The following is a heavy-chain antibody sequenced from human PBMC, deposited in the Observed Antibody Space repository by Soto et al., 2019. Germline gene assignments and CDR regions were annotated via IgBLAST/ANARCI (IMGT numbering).Heavy chain of an antibody. J-gene: IGHJ6*02. D-gene: IGHD3-10*01. CDR3: AGALWFGEFPYYGMDV. Sequence: SVKVSCKASGGTFSSYAISWVRQAPGQGLEWMGGIIPIFGTANYAQKFQGRVTITADESTSTAYMELSSLRSEGTAVYYCAGALWFGEFPYYGMDVWGQGTTVTVSS. CDR2: IIPIFGTA. CDR1: GGTFSSYA. V-gene: IGHV1-69*13.